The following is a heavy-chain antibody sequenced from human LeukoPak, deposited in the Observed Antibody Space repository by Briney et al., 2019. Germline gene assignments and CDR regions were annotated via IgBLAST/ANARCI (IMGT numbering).Heavy chain of an antibody. CDR1: GGSISSYY. D-gene: IGHD7-27*01. CDR3: ARHRTEDGAFDI. Sequence: SGTLSLTCTDSGGSISSYYWSWIRQPPGKGLEWIGYIYYSGSTNYNPSLKSRVNISVDTSKHQFSLKLSSVTAADTAVYYWARHRTEDGAFDIWGQGKMVTVSS. CDR2: IYYSGST. J-gene: IGHJ3*02. V-gene: IGHV4-59*08.